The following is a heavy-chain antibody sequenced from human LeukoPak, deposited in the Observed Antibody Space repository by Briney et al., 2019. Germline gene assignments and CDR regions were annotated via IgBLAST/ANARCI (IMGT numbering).Heavy chain of an antibody. CDR3: ARVAAAYHDAFDI. J-gene: IGHJ3*02. Sequence: GGSLRLSCAASGFTFSRNGMSWVRQAPGKGLEWVSVISGSGGSTYYADSVKGRFTISRDNSKNTLYLQMNSLRAEDTAVYYCARVAAAYHDAFDIWGQGTMVTVSS. CDR2: ISGSGGST. V-gene: IGHV3-23*01. CDR1: GFTFSRNG. D-gene: IGHD6-13*01.